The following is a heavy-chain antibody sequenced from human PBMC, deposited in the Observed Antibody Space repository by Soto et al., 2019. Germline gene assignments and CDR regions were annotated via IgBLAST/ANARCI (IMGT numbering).Heavy chain of an antibody. CDR1: GFTFSSYG. V-gene: IGHV3-33*01. J-gene: IGHJ4*02. CDR3: XXXXDEYSSLGFDY. CDR2: IWYDGSNK. D-gene: IGHD6-6*01. Sequence: QVQLVESGGGVVQPGRSLRLSCAASGFTFSSYGMHWVRQAPGKGLEWVAVIWYDGSNKYYADSVKGRFTISRDNSKNTLYLXXXXLXXEDTXVXXXXXXXDEYSSLGFDYWGQGTLVTVSS.